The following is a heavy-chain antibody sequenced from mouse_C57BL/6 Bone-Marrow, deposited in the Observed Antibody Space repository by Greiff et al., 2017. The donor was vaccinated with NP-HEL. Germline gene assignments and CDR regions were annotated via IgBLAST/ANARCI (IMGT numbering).Heavy chain of an antibody. Sequence: EVKLMESGGGLVKPGGSLKLSCAASGFTFSSYAMSWVRQTPEKRLEWVATISDGGSYTYYPDNVKGRFTISRDNAKNNLYLQMSHLKSEDTAMYYCARRRGDYLAWFAYWGQGTLVTVSA. CDR1: GFTFSSYA. J-gene: IGHJ3*01. D-gene: IGHD2-4*01. CDR3: ARRRGDYLAWFAY. CDR2: ISDGGSYT. V-gene: IGHV5-4*03.